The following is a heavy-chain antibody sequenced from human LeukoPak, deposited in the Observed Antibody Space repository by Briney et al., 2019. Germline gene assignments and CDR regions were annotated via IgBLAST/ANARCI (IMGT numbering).Heavy chain of an antibody. Sequence: GGSLRLSCAASGFTFSSYAMSWVRQAPGKGLEWVSAISGSGGSTYYADSVKGRFTVSRDNSKNTLYLQMNSLRAEDTAVYYCAKDSYSSGWYEGDWGQGTLVTVSS. CDR1: GFTFSSYA. CDR2: ISGSGGST. J-gene: IGHJ4*02. V-gene: IGHV3-23*01. D-gene: IGHD6-19*01. CDR3: AKDSYSSGWYEGD.